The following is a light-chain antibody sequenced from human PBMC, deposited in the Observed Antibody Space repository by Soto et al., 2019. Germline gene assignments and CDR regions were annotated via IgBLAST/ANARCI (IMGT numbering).Light chain of an antibody. J-gene: IGKJ1*01. CDR3: QPYGSSPGT. CDR1: QSVSSSY. V-gene: IGKV3-20*01. CDR2: GAS. Sequence: EIVLTQYPGTLSLSPGERATLSCRASQSVSSSYLAWYQQKPGQSPRLLIYGASSRAPGIPHRFSGRGSGTDFSLPISRLEPEDFAVYYCQPYGSSPGTFGQGTKVEIK.